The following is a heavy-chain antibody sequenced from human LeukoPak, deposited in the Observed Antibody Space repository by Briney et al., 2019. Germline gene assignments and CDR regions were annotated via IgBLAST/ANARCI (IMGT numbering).Heavy chain of an antibody. CDR1: GGSFSGYY. V-gene: IGHV4-34*01. J-gene: IGHJ6*02. D-gene: IGHD5-24*01. CDR2: INHSGST. CDR3: ARVGDGYTNYYYYGMDV. Sequence: SETLSLTCAVYGGSFSGYYWSWIRQPPGKGLEWIGEINHSGSTNYNPSLKSRVTISVDTSKNQFSLKLSSVTAADTAVYYCARVGDGYTNYYYYGMDVWGQGTTVTVSS.